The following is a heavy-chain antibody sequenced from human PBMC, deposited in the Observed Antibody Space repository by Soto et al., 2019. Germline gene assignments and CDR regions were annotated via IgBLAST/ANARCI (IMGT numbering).Heavy chain of an antibody. Sequence: PGGSLRLSCAASSSYAMSWVRQAPGKGLEWVSGISGSGGSTYYADSVRGRFTISRDNSKNTLYLQMNSLRAEDTAVYYCAKEKISTSRCNWFDPWGQGTLVTVSS. CDR1: SSYA. V-gene: IGHV3-23*01. CDR2: ISGSGGST. D-gene: IGHD2-2*01. J-gene: IGHJ5*02. CDR3: AKEKISTSRCNWFDP.